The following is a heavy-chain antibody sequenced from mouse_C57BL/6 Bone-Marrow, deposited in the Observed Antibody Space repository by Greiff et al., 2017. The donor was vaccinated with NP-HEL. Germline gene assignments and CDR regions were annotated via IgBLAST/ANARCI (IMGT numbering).Heavy chain of an antibody. D-gene: IGHD2-3*01. CDR1: GFTFSSYG. V-gene: IGHV5-6*01. CDR2: ISSGGSYT. Sequence: EVQVVESGGDLVKPGGSLKLSCAASGFTFSSYGMSWVRQTPDKRLEWVATISSGGSYTYYPDSVKGRFTISSDNAKNTLYLQISSLKSEDTAMYYCARPGWLPFDYWGQGTTLTVSS. CDR3: ARPGWLPFDY. J-gene: IGHJ2*01.